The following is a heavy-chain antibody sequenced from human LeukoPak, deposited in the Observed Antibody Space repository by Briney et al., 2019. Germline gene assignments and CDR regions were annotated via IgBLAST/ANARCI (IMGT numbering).Heavy chain of an antibody. CDR3: ARGVYWSLDY. J-gene: IGHJ4*02. V-gene: IGHV3-23*01. CDR2: IAGGDEST. Sequence: GGSLRLSCAISGFIFNTNGMNWIRQSPGKGLEWLATIAGGDESTYYADSVKGRFAISRDNSKNTVFLHMNSLRVEDTAVYYCARGVYWSLDYWGQGTPVTVSS. D-gene: IGHD1-1*01. CDR1: GFIFNTNG.